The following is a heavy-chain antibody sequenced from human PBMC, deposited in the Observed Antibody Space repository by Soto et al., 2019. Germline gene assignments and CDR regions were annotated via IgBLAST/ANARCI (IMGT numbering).Heavy chain of an antibody. CDR1: GGSISSYY. CDR2: IYYSGST. J-gene: IGHJ4*02. Sequence: SETLSLTCTVSGGSISSYYWSWIRQPPGKGLEWIGYIYYSGSTNYNPSLKSRVTISVDTSKNQFSLKLSSVTAADTAVYYCARHFSVDYFDHWGQGALVTVSS. CDR3: ARHFSVDYFDH. V-gene: IGHV4-59*08.